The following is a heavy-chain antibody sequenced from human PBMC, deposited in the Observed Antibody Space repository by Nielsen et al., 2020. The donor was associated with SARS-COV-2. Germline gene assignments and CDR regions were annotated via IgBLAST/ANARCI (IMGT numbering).Heavy chain of an antibody. Sequence: GGSLRLSCAASGFTFSSYAMHWVRQAPGKGLEWVAVISYDGSNKYYADSVKGRFTISRDNSKNTLYLQMNSLRAEDTAVYYCARIIHSGWYTNDAFDIWGQGTMVTVSS. CDR1: GFTFSSYA. J-gene: IGHJ3*02. V-gene: IGHV3-30*04. CDR3: ARIIHSGWYTNDAFDI. CDR2: ISYDGSNK. D-gene: IGHD6-19*01.